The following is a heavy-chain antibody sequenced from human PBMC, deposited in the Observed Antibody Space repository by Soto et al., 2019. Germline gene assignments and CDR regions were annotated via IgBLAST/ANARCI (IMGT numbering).Heavy chain of an antibody. J-gene: IGHJ4*02. V-gene: IGHV3-74*02. CDR2: INSDGSST. Sequence: EVQLVESGGGLVQSGGSLRLSCAASGFTFNRYDMHWVRQVPGKGLEWVSRINSDGSSTSYADSVKGRFTISRDNAKNTLYLQMNSLRAEDTAVYYCARYVDTNFDYWGQGTLVTVSS. CDR1: GFTFNRYD. D-gene: IGHD5-18*01. CDR3: ARYVDTNFDY.